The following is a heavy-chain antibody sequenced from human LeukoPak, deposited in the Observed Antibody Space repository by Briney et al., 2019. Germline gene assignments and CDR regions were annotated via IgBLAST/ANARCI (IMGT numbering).Heavy chain of an antibody. CDR3: AKRSGTLVRGATFDC. J-gene: IGHJ4*02. CDR1: GFIFSRYA. Sequence: GGSLRLSCAASGFIFSRYAMTRVRQAPGKGLEWVSIISGSGDITYYAGSVKGRFTISRDNSKNTLYLQMNSLRAQDTAVYYCAKRSGTLVRGATFDCWGQGTLVTVSS. V-gene: IGHV3-23*01. D-gene: IGHD3-10*01. CDR2: ISGSGDIT.